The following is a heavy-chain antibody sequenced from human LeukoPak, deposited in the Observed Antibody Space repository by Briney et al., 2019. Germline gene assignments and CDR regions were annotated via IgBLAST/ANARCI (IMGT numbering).Heavy chain of an antibody. J-gene: IGHJ4*02. CDR1: VGTYSSYA. CDR2: MNPKSGNT. CDR3: ARSYYYDSGAYQIADY. D-gene: IGHD3-22*01. V-gene: IGHV1-8*02. Sequence: GASVTVSCKASVGTYSSYAINWVRQAIGQGLEWMGWMNPKSGNTGYAQKFQGRVTMTSNTSISTAYMELSSVRSEGTAVYYCARSYYYDSGAYQIADYWGQGTLVTVSS.